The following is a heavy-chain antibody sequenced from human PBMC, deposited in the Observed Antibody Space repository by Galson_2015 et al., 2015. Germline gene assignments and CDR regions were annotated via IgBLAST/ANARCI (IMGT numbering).Heavy chain of an antibody. CDR2: IYHSGST. D-gene: IGHD6-19*01. J-gene: IGHJ4*02. CDR1: GGSISSRNW. Sequence: EILSLTCAVSGGSISSRNWWSWVRQPPGKGLEWIGEIYHSGSTNYNPSLKSRVTISVDKSKNQFSLKLSSVTAADTAVYYCARGSGIAVAGPFYYFDYWGQGTLVTVSS. CDR3: ARGSGIAVAGPFYYFDY. V-gene: IGHV4-4*02.